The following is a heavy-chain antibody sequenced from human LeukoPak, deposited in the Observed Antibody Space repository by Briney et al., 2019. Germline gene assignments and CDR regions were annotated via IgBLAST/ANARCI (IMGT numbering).Heavy chain of an antibody. Sequence: SETLSLTCTVSGGSISSYYWSWIRQTAGKGLESIGRLSTSGTTNYNPSLKSRVTMSVDTSKNQFSLNLTSVTAADTAVYYCAAGKDIVVVPAAIDAFDIWGQGTMVTVSS. J-gene: IGHJ3*02. CDR2: LSTSGTT. CDR1: GGSISSYY. V-gene: IGHV4-4*07. CDR3: AAGKDIVVVPAAIDAFDI. D-gene: IGHD2-2*01.